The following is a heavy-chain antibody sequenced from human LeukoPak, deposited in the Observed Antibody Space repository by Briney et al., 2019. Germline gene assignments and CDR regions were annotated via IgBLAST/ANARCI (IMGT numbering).Heavy chain of an antibody. V-gene: IGHV3-23*01. Sequence: SGGSLRLSCAASGFTFSSYAMSWVRQAPGKGLEWVSAISGSGGSTYYADSVKGRFTISRDNSKNTLYLQMNSLRAEDTAVYYCAKDHKFIAAAGTLYYWGQGTLVTVSS. CDR2: ISGSGGST. J-gene: IGHJ4*02. D-gene: IGHD6-13*01. CDR3: AKDHKFIAAAGTLYY. CDR1: GFTFSSYA.